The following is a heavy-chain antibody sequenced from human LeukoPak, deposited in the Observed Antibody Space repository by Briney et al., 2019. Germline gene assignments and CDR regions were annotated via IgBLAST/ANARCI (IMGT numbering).Heavy chain of an antibody. CDR2: ISWNSGSM. CDR3: AKGTTQKYSSSFDY. Sequence: GGSLRLSCAASGFTFSSYAMSWVRQAPGKGLEWVSGISWNSGSMGYADSVKGRFTISRDNAKNSLYLQMNSLRAEDTALYYCAKGTTQKYSSSFDYWGQGTLVTVSS. D-gene: IGHD6-19*01. J-gene: IGHJ4*02. CDR1: GFTFSSYA. V-gene: IGHV3-9*01.